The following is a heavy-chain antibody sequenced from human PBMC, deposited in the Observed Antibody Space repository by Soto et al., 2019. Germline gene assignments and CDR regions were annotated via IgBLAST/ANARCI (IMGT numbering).Heavy chain of an antibody. CDR2: INAYNGNT. J-gene: IGHJ4*02. V-gene: IGHV1-18*01. Sequence: ASVKVSCKASGYTFTSYGISWVRQAPGQGLEWMGWINAYNGNTNYAQKLQGRVTMTTDTSTSTAYMELRSLRSDDTAVYYCARDSGNSFFGVVDLNDYWSQRTLVTVSA. CDR1: GYTFTSYG. D-gene: IGHD3-3*01. CDR3: ARDSGNSFFGVVDLNDY.